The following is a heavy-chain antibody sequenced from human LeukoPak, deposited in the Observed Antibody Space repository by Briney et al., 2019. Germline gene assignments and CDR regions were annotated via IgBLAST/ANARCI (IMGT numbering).Heavy chain of an antibody. Sequence: GGSLRLSCSASGFTFSSYAMSWVRQAPGKGLEWVSAISGSGGSTYYADSVKGRFTISRDNSKNTLYLQMNSLRAEDTAVYYCAKGPDFWSGYYPNWFDPWGQGTLVTVSS. J-gene: IGHJ5*02. CDR2: ISGSGGST. V-gene: IGHV3-23*01. D-gene: IGHD3-3*01. CDR1: GFTFSSYA. CDR3: AKGPDFWSGYYPNWFDP.